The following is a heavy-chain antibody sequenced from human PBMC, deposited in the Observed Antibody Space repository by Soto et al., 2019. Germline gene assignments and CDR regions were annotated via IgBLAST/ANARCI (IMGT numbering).Heavy chain of an antibody. D-gene: IGHD4-17*01. CDR3: ARETLGGNDSGGNLHLHTGPDH. CDR1: GYTFTSYY. J-gene: IGHJ4*02. CDR2: INPSGGST. V-gene: IGHV1-46*01. Sequence: GASVKVSCKASGYTFTSYYMHWVRQAPGQGLEWMGIINPSGGSTSYAQKFQGRVTMTRDTSTSTVYMGLSSLRSEDTAVYYCARETLGGNDSGGNLHLHTGPDHWGQGTLVTVSS.